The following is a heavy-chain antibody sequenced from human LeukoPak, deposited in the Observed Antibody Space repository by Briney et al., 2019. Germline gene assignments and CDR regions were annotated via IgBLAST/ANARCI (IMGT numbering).Heavy chain of an antibody. CDR1: GFTFSSYW. CDR3: ARDAPYYDFWSGYPYFDY. J-gene: IGHJ4*02. V-gene: IGHV3-7*01. CDR2: IKQDGSEK. D-gene: IGHD3-3*01. Sequence: PGGSLRLSCAASGFTFSSYWMSWVRQAPGKGLEWVANIKQDGSEKYYVDSVKGRFTISRDNAENSLYLQMNSLRAEDTAAYYCARDAPYYDFWSGYPYFDYWGQGTLVTVSS.